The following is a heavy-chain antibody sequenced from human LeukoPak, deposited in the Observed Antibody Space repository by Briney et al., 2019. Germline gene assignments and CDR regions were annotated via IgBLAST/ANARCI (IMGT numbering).Heavy chain of an antibody. CDR1: GFTFSSYA. Sequence: GGSLRLSCAASGFTFSSYAMSWVRQAPGKGLERVSAISGSGSNTYYADSVKGRFTISRDNSQNTLYLRMNSLRAEDTAVYYCAKTGDYFDSSGYYRPDAFDIWGRGTMVTVSS. CDR3: AKTGDYFDSSGYYRPDAFDI. CDR2: ISGSGSNT. D-gene: IGHD3-22*01. J-gene: IGHJ3*02. V-gene: IGHV3-23*01.